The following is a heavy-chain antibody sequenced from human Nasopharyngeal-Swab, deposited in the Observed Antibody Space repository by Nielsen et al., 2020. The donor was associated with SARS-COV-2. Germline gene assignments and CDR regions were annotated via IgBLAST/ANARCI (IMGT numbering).Heavy chain of an antibody. CDR3: ARGRMWHWYFDL. D-gene: IGHD2-21*01. CDR1: GGSISSGSYY. J-gene: IGHJ2*01. Sequence: SETLSLTCTVSGGSISSGSYYWSWLRQPAGKGLEWIGRIYTSGSTNYNPSLKSRVTISVDTSKNQFSLKLSSVTAADTAVYYCARGRMWHWYFDLWGRGTLVTVSS. CDR2: IYTSGST. V-gene: IGHV4-61*02.